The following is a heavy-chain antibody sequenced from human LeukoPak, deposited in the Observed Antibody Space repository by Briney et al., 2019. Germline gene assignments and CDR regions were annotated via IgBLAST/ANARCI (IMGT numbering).Heavy chain of an antibody. J-gene: IGHJ3*02. Sequence: GASVNVSCKTSGYTFTSYYMHWVRQAPGQGLEWMGIINPSGGSTTYAQNFQGRLTMTSATSTSTVYMELSSLRSEDTAVYYCARSSAYYNEADIWGQGTMVTVSS. D-gene: IGHD3-9*01. V-gene: IGHV1-46*01. CDR2: INPSGGST. CDR1: GYTFTSYY. CDR3: ARSSAYYNEADI.